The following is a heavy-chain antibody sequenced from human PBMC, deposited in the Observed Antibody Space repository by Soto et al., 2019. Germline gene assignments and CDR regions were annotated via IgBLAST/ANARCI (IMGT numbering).Heavy chain of an antibody. Sequence: PGGSLSLSWAASGFTFNYFSLSWIRQAPGKGLEWVSCISGSGTTRYYADSVKGRFTISRDNAKNSLYLQMNSLRAEDTAVYYCARDRAAGIGYWGQGTLVTVSS. CDR2: ISGSGTTR. J-gene: IGHJ4*02. D-gene: IGHD6-13*01. CDR1: GFTFNYFS. CDR3: ARDRAAGIGY. V-gene: IGHV3-11*01.